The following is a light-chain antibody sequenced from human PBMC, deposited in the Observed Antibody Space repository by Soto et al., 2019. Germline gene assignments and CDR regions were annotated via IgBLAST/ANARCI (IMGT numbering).Light chain of an antibody. CDR1: QSVSRS. Sequence: EIVLTQSPGTLSLSPGERATLSCRVSQSVSRSLAWYQQKPGQAPRLLIYGASTSATGIPHRFSGSGSGTEFTLTISSLQFEDFAVYYCQQYDIWPPWTFAQGTKVDIK. J-gene: IGKJ1*01. V-gene: IGKV3-15*01. CDR3: QQYDIWPPWT. CDR2: GAS.